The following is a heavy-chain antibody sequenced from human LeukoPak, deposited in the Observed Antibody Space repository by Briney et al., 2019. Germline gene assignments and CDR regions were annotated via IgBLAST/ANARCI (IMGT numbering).Heavy chain of an antibody. CDR2: IYYSGST. Sequence: SETLSLTCTVSGGSINNSYWTWIRQPPGKGLEWIGHIYYSGSTNYSPSLKSRITISVDTSKNQFSLKLSSVTAADTAIYYCARDAKYYYGSRTFFFYEHWGQGTLLTVSS. J-gene: IGHJ4*02. D-gene: IGHD3-10*01. V-gene: IGHV4-59*01. CDR3: ARDAKYYYGSRTFFFYEH. CDR1: GGSINNSY.